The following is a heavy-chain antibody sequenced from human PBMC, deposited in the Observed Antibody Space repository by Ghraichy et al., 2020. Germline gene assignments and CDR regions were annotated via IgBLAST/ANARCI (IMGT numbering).Heavy chain of an antibody. Sequence: GESLNISCAASGFTFSTYAMSWVRQAPGKGLEWVSTISASGSSTYYADSVKGRFTISRDSSKNTLSLQMNSLRAEDTAIYYCAKDRLWESSSWYGGVAAFDIWGQGTMVTVSS. CDR1: GFTFSTYA. V-gene: IGHV3-23*01. D-gene: IGHD6-13*01. CDR2: ISASGSST. CDR3: AKDRLWESSSWYGGVAAFDI. J-gene: IGHJ3*02.